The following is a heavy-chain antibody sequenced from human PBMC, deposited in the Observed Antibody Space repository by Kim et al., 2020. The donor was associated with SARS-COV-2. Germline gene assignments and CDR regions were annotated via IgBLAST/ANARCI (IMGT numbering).Heavy chain of an antibody. V-gene: IGHV5-51*01. Sequence: GESLKISCKGSGYSFTSYWIGWVRQMPGKGLEWMGIIYPRDSDTRYSPSFQGQVTISADKSINTAYLQWSTLRASDTAMYYCARRLGYNYPLDYWGQGTLVTVSS. J-gene: IGHJ4*02. CDR3: ARRLGYNYPLDY. CDR2: IYPRDSDT. CDR1: GYSFTSYW. D-gene: IGHD5-18*01.